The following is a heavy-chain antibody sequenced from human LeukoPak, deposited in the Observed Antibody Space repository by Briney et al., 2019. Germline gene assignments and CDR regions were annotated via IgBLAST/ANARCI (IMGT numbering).Heavy chain of an antibody. CDR3: ARGFNYYDSSGSGYDWFDP. D-gene: IGHD3-22*01. J-gene: IGHJ5*02. V-gene: IGHV4-34*01. Sequence: SETLSLTCAVYGGSFSAYYWSWIRQPPGKGLEWIGEINHSGSTNYNPSLKSRVTISLDTSKNQFSLKLYSVTAADTAVYYCARGFNYYDSSGSGYDWFDPWGQGTLVTVSS. CDR1: GGSFSAYY. CDR2: INHSGST.